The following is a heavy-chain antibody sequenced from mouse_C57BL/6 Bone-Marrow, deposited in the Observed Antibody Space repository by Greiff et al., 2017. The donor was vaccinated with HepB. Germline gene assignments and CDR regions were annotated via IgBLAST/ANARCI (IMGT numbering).Heavy chain of an antibody. J-gene: IGHJ1*03. Sequence: VQLQQSGAELVRPGASVTLSCKASGYTFTDYEMHWVKQTPVHGLEWIGAIDPETGGTAYNQKFKGKAILTADKSSSTAYMELRSLTSEDSAVYYCTRGGVYYDYGGYFDVWGTGTTVTVSS. V-gene: IGHV1-15*01. D-gene: IGHD2-4*01. CDR3: TRGGVYYDYGGYFDV. CDR1: GYTFTDYE. CDR2: IDPETGGT.